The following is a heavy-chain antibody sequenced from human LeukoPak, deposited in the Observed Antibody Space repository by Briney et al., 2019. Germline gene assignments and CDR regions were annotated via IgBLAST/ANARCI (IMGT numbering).Heavy chain of an antibody. CDR3: ARDLIGYCSSTSCSATAAGHDFDY. D-gene: IGHD2-2*01. V-gene: IGHV3-48*04. Sequence: WGSLRLSCAASGFTFSKYSMNWVRQAPGKGLEWGSYISSSGSTIYYADSVKCRFTISRDNAKNSLYLQMNSLRAEDTAVYYCARDLIGYCSSTSCSATAAGHDFDYWGQGTLVTVSS. CDR2: ISSSGSTI. CDR1: GFTFSKYS. J-gene: IGHJ4*02.